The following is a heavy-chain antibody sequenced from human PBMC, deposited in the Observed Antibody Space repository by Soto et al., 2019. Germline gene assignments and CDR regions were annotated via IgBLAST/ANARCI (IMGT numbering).Heavy chain of an antibody. D-gene: IGHD3-9*01. Sequence: SETLSLTCTVSGGSISSYYWSWIRHPPGKGLAWIGYIYYSGSTNYNPSLKSRVTISVDTSKNQFSLKLSSVTAADTAVYYCARENYDILTGEEYYYYGMDVWGQGTTVTVSS. V-gene: IGHV4-59*01. CDR1: GGSISSYY. CDR3: ARENYDILTGEEYYYYGMDV. J-gene: IGHJ6*02. CDR2: IYYSGST.